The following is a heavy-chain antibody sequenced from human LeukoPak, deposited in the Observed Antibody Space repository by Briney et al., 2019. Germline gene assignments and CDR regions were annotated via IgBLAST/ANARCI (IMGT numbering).Heavy chain of an antibody. V-gene: IGHV4-38-2*02. CDR3: ARAETYSSGWYDPFFDY. J-gene: IGHJ4*02. Sequence: SETLSLTCTVSGYSISSGYYWGWIRQPPGKGLEWIGSIYHSGSTYYNPSLKRRVTISVDTSKNQFSLKLRSVTAADTAVYHCARAETYSSGWYDPFFDYWGQGTLVTVST. D-gene: IGHD6-19*01. CDR1: GYSISSGYY. CDR2: IYHSGST.